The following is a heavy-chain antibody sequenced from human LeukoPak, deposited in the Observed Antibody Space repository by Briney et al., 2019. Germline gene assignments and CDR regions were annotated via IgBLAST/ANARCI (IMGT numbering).Heavy chain of an antibody. J-gene: IGHJ4*02. CDR3: ARVPHRNYGDYVDFDY. CDR1: GFTFSNAW. D-gene: IGHD4-17*01. Sequence: PGGSLRLSCAASGFTFSNAWMSWVRRAPGKGLEWVANIKQDGSEKYYVDSVKGRFTISRDNAKNSLYLQMNSLRAEDTAVYYCARVPHRNYGDYVDFDYWGQGTLVTVSS. V-gene: IGHV3-7*01. CDR2: IKQDGSEK.